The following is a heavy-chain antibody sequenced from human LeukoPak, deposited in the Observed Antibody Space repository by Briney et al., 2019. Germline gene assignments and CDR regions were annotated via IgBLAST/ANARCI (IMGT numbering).Heavy chain of an antibody. CDR1: GGSISSYY. CDR2: IYYSGST. CDR3: ARDLRDSGSYFDY. J-gene: IGHJ4*02. D-gene: IGHD1-26*01. V-gene: IGHV4-59*01. Sequence: SETLSLTCTVSGGSISSYYWSWIRQPPGKGLEWIGYIYYSGSTNYNPSLKSRVTISVDTSKNQFSLRLSSVTAADTAVYYCARDLRDSGSYFDYWGQGTLVTVSS.